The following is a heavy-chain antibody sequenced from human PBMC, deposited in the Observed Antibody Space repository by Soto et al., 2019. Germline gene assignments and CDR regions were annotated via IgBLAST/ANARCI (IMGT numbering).Heavy chain of an antibody. CDR3: VRGKVNFDF. CDR1: NYSISSGYH. V-gene: IGHV4-38-2*02. Sequence: SETPSLTCIVSNYSISSGYHWGWIRQPPGKGLEGIGTIYQSGNTYQNPSLKSRVILSIDTSKNQFSLNLRNVTAADTAVYYCVRGKVNFDFWGKGILVTVSS. J-gene: IGHJ4*02. CDR2: IYQSGNT.